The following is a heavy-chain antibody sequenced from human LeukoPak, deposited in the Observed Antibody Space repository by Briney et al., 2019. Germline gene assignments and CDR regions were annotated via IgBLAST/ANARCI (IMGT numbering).Heavy chain of an antibody. D-gene: IGHD6-13*01. CDR1: GFTFSSYS. V-gene: IGHV3-21*04. CDR2: ISSSSSYI. J-gene: IGHJ5*02. Sequence: PGGSLRLSCAASGFTFSSYSMNWVRQAPGKGLEWVSSISSSSSYIYYADSVKGRFTISRDNAKNSLYLQMNSLRAEDTAVYYCARAPSSSWYSFWFDPWGQGTLVTVSS. CDR3: ARAPSSSWYSFWFDP.